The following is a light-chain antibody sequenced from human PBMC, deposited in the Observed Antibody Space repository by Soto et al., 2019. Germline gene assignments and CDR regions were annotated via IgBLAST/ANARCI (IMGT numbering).Light chain of an antibody. CDR2: WAS. CDR1: QSVLYSSNNKNY. V-gene: IGKV4-1*01. J-gene: IGKJ3*01. Sequence: DIVMTQSPDSLAVSLGERATINCKSSQSVLYSSNNKNYLAWYQQKPGQPPKLLIYWASTRESGVPDRFSGSGSGTDFTLTISRLQAEDVAVYYCQQYYSTPPHFGPGTKVDIK. CDR3: QQYYSTPPH.